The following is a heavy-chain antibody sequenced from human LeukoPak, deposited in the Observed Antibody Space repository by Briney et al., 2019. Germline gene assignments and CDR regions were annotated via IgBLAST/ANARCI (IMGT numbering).Heavy chain of an antibody. CDR2: IYYSGST. CDR3: ARRPGNYCSGGSCYPESFDY. D-gene: IGHD2-15*01. J-gene: IGHJ4*02. Sequence: SETLSLTCTVSGGSISSYYWSWIRQPPGKGLEWIGYIYYSGSTNYNPSLKSRVTISVDTSKNQFSLKLSSVTAADTAVYYCARRPGNYCSGGSCYPESFDYWGQGTLVTVSS. V-gene: IGHV4-59*08. CDR1: GGSISSYY.